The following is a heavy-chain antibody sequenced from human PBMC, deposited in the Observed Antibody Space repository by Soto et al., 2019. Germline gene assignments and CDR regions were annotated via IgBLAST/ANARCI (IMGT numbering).Heavy chain of an antibody. V-gene: IGHV1-18*01. CDR2: ISAYNGNT. CDR1: GYTFTSYG. J-gene: IGHJ4*02. Sequence: QVQLVQSGAEVKKPGASVKVSCKASGYTFTSYGISWVRQAPGQGLEWMGWISAYNGNTNYAQKLQGRVTMTTDTPTSTAYMELRSLSSDDTAVYYCARDPIGLYGGSNGNFDYWGQGTLVTVSS. D-gene: IGHD5-12*01. CDR3: ARDPIGLYGGSNGNFDY.